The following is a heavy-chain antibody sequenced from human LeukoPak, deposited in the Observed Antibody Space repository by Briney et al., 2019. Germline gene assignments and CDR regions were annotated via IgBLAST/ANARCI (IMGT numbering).Heavy chain of an antibody. CDR2: ISYDGSKK. V-gene: IGHV3-30*03. Sequence: GGSLRLSCVASGISFSYYDMHWVRQAPGKGLEWVAIISYDGSKKFYAESVKGRFTISRDNSKNTLYLQMNSLRAEDTAVYYCARDGPYGDLRYYFDYWGQGTLVTVSS. CDR3: ARDGPYGDLRYYFDY. D-gene: IGHD4-17*01. J-gene: IGHJ4*02. CDR1: GISFSYYD.